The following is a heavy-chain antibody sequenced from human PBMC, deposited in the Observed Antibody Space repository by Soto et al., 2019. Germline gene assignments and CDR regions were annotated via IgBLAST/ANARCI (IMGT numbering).Heavy chain of an antibody. CDR3: ARHMDTSMVFAFFDF. CDR2: IYYSGST. Sequence: PSETLSLTCTVFGGSISSSSYYWGWIRQPPGKGLEWIGTIYYSGSTYYNPSLKSRVTILVDTSKNQFSLKLSSVTAADTAVYYCARHMDTSMVFAFFDFWGQG. CDR1: GGSISSSSYY. J-gene: IGHJ4*02. D-gene: IGHD5-18*01. V-gene: IGHV4-39*01.